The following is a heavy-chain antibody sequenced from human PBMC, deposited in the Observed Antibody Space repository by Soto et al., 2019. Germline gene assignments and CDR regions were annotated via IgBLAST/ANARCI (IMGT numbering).Heavy chain of an antibody. CDR3: ARDLYSSNSMAWVALDY. CDR2: VSSSSTYI. CDR1: GFTFSNYN. Sequence: PGGSLRLSCAASGFTFSNYNMNWVRQAPGKGLEWVSSVSSSSTYIYYADSLKGRFTISRDNAKNSLYLQMNSLRVEDTAVYYCARDLYSSNSMAWVALDYWGQGTPVTVSS. J-gene: IGHJ4*02. D-gene: IGHD6-13*01. V-gene: IGHV3-21*01.